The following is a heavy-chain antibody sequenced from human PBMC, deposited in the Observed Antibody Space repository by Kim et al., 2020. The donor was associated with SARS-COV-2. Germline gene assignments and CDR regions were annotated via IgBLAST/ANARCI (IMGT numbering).Heavy chain of an antibody. Sequence: GGSLRLSCAASGFTFSGSAMHWVRQASGKGLEWVGRIRSKANSYATAYAASVKGRFTISRDDSKNTAYLQMNSLKTEDTAVYYCTSLVLDFWSGYPTGYWGQGTLVTVSS. D-gene: IGHD3-3*01. CDR1: GFTFSGSA. CDR3: TSLVLDFWSGYPTGY. J-gene: IGHJ4*02. CDR2: IRSKANSYAT. V-gene: IGHV3-73*01.